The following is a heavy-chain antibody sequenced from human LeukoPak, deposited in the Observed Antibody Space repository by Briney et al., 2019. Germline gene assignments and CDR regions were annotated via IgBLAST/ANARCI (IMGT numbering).Heavy chain of an antibody. V-gene: IGHV3-30*18. D-gene: IGHD3-22*01. CDR2: TSYDGSNK. CDR3: AKGGETSGFYGGPDY. CDR1: GFTFSGYG. Sequence: GGSLRLSCAASGFTFSGYGMRWVRQAPGKGLEWVAVTSYDGSNKYYRDSVRGRFTISRDNSKNTLYLQMNSLRAEDTAVYYCAKGGETSGFYGGPDYWGQGTLVTVSS. J-gene: IGHJ4*02.